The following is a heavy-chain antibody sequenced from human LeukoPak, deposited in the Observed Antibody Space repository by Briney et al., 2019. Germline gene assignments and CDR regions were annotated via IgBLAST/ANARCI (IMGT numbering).Heavy chain of an antibody. CDR2: ISWHSGSI. CDR1: GFTFHDYA. V-gene: IGHV3-9*01. CDR3: AKDTWDSSGYLSL. D-gene: IGHD3-22*01. Sequence: GGSLRLSCAASGFTFHDYAMHWVRQAPGKGLEWVSGISWHSGSIGYADSVKGRFTISRDNAKNSLYLQMNSLRAEDTALYYCAKDTWDSSGYLSLWGQGTLVTVSS. J-gene: IGHJ4*02.